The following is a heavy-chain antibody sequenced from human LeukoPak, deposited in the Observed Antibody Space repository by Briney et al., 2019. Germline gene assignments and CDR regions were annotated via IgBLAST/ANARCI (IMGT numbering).Heavy chain of an antibody. D-gene: IGHD5-12*01. V-gene: IGHV1-46*01. CDR3: ARDLGWLHPFDY. Sequence: ASVKVSCKASGYTFTNYYMHWVRQAPGQGLEWMGIINPSGGSTSYAQKFQGRVTMTRDMSTSTVYMELSSLRSEDTAVYYCARDLGWLHPFDYWGQGTLVTVSS. CDR2: INPSGGST. CDR1: GYTFTNYY. J-gene: IGHJ4*02.